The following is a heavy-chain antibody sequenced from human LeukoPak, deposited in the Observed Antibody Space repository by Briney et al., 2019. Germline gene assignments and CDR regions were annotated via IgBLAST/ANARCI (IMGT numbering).Heavy chain of an antibody. Sequence: ASVKVSCKASGYTFTTYGITWVRPAPGQGLEGMGWINPNGGGTNYAQKFQGRVTMTRDTSISTAYMELSRLRSDDTAVYYCAGAMVRGVIKWDWFDPWGQGTLVTVSS. CDR2: INPNGGGT. V-gene: IGHV1-2*02. CDR1: GYTFTTYG. J-gene: IGHJ5*02. CDR3: AGAMVRGVIKWDWFDP. D-gene: IGHD3-10*01.